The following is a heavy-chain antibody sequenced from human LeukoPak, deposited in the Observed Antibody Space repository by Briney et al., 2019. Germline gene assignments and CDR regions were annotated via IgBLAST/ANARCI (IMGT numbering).Heavy chain of an antibody. J-gene: IGHJ5*02. D-gene: IGHD2-15*01. Sequence: GGSLRLSCAASGFTFRSYWMSWVRQAQGKGLEWVANMKLDGSEEYYVDSVKGRFTISSDNAKNSLYLQMNSLRVDDTAVYYCARWARYCSSGSCYSWFDPWGQGTLVTVSS. CDR2: MKLDGSEE. CDR1: GFTFRSYW. V-gene: IGHV3-7*01. CDR3: ARWARYCSSGSCYSWFDP.